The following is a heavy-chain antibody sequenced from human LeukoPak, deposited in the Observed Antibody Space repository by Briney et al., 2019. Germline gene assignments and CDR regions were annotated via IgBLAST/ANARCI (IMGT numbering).Heavy chain of an antibody. CDR1: GFTFSSFA. J-gene: IGHJ4*02. Sequence: PGGSLRLSCAASGFTFSSFAVHCVRQAPGKGLEYVSAISSNGGGTYYANSVKGRFTISRDNSKNTLYLQMGSLRAEDMAVYYCARQVAAAAYFDYWGQGTLVTVSS. V-gene: IGHV3-64*01. CDR3: ARQVAAAAYFDY. D-gene: IGHD6-13*01. CDR2: ISSNGGGT.